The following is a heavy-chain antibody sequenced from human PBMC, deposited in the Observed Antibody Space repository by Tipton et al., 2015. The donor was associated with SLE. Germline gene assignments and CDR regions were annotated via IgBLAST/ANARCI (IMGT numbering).Heavy chain of an antibody. Sequence: TLSLTCAVYGGSFSGYYWSWISQPPGKGLEWIGYIYYSGSTNYNPSLKSRVTISVDTSKNQFSLKLSSVTAADTAVYYCARAYYDILTGPRGFDYWGQGTLVTVSS. D-gene: IGHD3-9*01. CDR3: ARAYYDILTGPRGFDY. V-gene: IGHV4-59*01. CDR1: GGSFSGYY. J-gene: IGHJ4*02. CDR2: IYYSGST.